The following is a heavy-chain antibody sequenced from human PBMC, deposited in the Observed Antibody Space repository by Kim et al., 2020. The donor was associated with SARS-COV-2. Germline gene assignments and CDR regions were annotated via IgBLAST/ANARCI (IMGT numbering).Heavy chain of an antibody. CDR3: ARDPFHSSSWSIFDY. D-gene: IGHD6-13*01. Sequence: APVKGRFTITRHNAKNTLYRQMNSLGAEDTAAYYCARDPFHSSSWSIFDYWGQGTLVTVSS. J-gene: IGHJ4*02. V-gene: IGHV3-21*01.